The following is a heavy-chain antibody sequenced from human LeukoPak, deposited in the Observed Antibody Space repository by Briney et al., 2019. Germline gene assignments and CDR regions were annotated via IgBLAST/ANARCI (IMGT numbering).Heavy chain of an antibody. CDR2: ISAYNGNT. J-gene: IGHJ4*02. D-gene: IGHD1-14*01. Sequence: ASVKVSCKAAGYTFTNYGISWVRQSRGQGLEWMGGISAYNGNTNYAQKLQGSVTMTTDTSQSTAYMELRTLRSAATAVYSCARGNRYTPFDYWGQGTLVTVSS. CDR3: ARGNRYTPFDY. V-gene: IGHV1-18*01. CDR1: GYTFTNYG.